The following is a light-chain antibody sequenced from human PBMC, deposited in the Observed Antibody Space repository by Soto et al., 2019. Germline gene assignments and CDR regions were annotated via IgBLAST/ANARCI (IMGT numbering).Light chain of an antibody. CDR2: AAS. Sequence: DIQMTQSPSSLSASVGDRVTITCRASESISSYLNWYQQKPGKAPKLLISAASSLQSGVPSRFSGSGSGTYFTLTITSLQPEYFATYYCQQSYSTFGTFGQGTKVESK. V-gene: IGKV1-39*01. J-gene: IGKJ1*01. CDR3: QQSYSTFGT. CDR1: ESISSY.